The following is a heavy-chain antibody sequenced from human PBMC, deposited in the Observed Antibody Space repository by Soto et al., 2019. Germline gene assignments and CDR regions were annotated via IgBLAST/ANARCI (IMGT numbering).Heavy chain of an antibody. V-gene: IGHV4-30-4*01. CDR1: GGSISSGDYY. J-gene: IGHJ4*02. CDR3: ARSGYDSGVADY. Sequence: SETLSLTCTVSGGSISSGDYYWSWIRQPPGKGLEWIGYIYYSGSTYYNPSLKSRVTISVDTSKNQFSLKLSSVTAADTAVYYCARSGYDSGVADYWGQGTLVTVSS. D-gene: IGHD5-12*01. CDR2: IYYSGST.